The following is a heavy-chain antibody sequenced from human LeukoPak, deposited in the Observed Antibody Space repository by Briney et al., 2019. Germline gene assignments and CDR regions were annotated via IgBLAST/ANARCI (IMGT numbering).Heavy chain of an antibody. Sequence: ASVKVSCKASGGTFSSYAISWVRQAPGQGLEWMGRIIPILGIANYAQKFQGRVTITADKSTSTAYMELSSLRSEDTAVYYCARDEIPNYYGSGSYYKGYGYWGQGTLVTVSS. D-gene: IGHD3-10*01. J-gene: IGHJ4*02. CDR2: IIPILGIA. CDR1: GGTFSSYA. CDR3: ARDEIPNYYGSGSYYKGYGY. V-gene: IGHV1-69*04.